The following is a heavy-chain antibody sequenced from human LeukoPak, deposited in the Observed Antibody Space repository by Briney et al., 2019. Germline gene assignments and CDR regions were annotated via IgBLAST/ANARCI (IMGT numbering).Heavy chain of an antibody. CDR3: VKDRPNYYGSEGHYYRQNGDS. V-gene: IGHV3-23*01. D-gene: IGHD3-22*01. CDR2: ISGRGELT. Sequence: PGGSLGLSCGASGFIFRTYAMSWVRQPPGKGLEWVASISGRGELTYYTDSVRGRFTISRDNSKSTLYLQMNFLRTDDTAVYYCVKDRPNYYGSEGHYYRQNGDSWGQGTLVTVSS. CDR1: GFIFRTYA. J-gene: IGHJ5*01.